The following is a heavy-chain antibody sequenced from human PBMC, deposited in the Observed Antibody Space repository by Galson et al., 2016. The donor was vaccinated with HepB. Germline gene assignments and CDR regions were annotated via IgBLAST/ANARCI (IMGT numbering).Heavy chain of an antibody. J-gene: IGHJ4*02. CDR2: INPNSGGT. V-gene: IGHV1-2*06. CDR1: GYTFSGYY. Sequence: SVKVSCKASGYTFSGYYMHWVRQAPGQGLEWMGRINPNSGGTNYAQKFQGRVTMTRDTSITTAYMELSRLRSDDPAVYYCARTDYYDTSGYYGFDYWGQGTLVTVSS. CDR3: ARTDYYDTSGYYGFDY. D-gene: IGHD3-22*01.